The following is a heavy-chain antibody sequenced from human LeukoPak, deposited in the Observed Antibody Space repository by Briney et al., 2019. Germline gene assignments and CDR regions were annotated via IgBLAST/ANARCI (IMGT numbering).Heavy chain of an antibody. CDR1: GFTSTSDT. V-gene: IGHV3-7*01. CDR2: IKHVGREQ. Sequence: GSLRLSSAASGFTSTSDTMSCVRQAPGERVERGANIKHVGREQNTTDPVKGRFPISRDNANTRPYLQMNSLRAEDTAVYYCVRAGTTFENWGQGTLVNVSS. J-gene: IGHJ4*02. D-gene: IGHD2/OR15-2a*01. CDR3: VRAGTTFEN.